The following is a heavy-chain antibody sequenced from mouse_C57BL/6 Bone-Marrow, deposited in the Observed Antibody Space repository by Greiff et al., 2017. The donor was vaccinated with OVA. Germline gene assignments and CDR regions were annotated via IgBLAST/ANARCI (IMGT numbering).Heavy chain of an antibody. CDR3: ARPTLYYYAMDY. CDR1: GYTFTSYG. Sequence: VQLQESGAELARPGASVKLSCKASGYTFTSYGISWVKQRTGQGLEWIGEIYPRSGNTYYNEKFKGKATLTADQSSSTAYLELRSLTSEDSAVYFCARPTLYYYAMDYWGQGTSVTVSS. V-gene: IGHV1-81*01. J-gene: IGHJ4*01. CDR2: IYPRSGNT.